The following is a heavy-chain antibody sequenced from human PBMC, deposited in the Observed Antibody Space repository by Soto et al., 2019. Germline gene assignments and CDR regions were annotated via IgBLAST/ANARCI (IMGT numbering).Heavy chain of an antibody. J-gene: IGHJ6*02. CDR2: IYASGNT. D-gene: IGHD6-19*01. CDR1: GFTVSSNY. Sequence: GGSLRLSCAASGFTVSSNYMSWARQAPGKGLEWVSVIYASGNTYYADSVKGRFTISRDNSENTLYLQMNSLRVEDTAVYYCARAYAARYSSGWYGLIDYGMDVWGQGTTVTSP. CDR3: ARAYAARYSSGWYGLIDYGMDV. V-gene: IGHV3-53*01.